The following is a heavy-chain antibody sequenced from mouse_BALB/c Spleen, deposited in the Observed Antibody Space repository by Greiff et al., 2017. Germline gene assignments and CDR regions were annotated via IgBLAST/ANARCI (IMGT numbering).Heavy chain of an antibody. D-gene: IGHD2-10*02. CDR2: IWAGGST. Sequence: QVQLQQSGPGLVAPSQSLSITCTVSGFSLTSYGVHWVRQPPGKGLEWLGVIWAGGSTNYNSALMSRLSISKDNSKSQVFLKMNSLQTDDTAMYYCAREGSYGNYGEKYAMDYWGQGTSVTVSS. V-gene: IGHV2-9*02. CDR3: AREGSYGNYGEKYAMDY. CDR1: GFSLTSYG. J-gene: IGHJ4*01.